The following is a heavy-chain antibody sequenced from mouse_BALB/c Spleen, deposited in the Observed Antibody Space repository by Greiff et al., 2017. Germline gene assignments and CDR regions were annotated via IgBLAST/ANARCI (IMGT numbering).Heavy chain of an antibody. CDR2: ISSGGSYT. CDR3: ARQGIYYYGSSYDFDY. CDR1: GFTFSSYG. Sequence: EVQLVESGGDLVKPGGSLKLSCAASGFTFSSYGMSWVRQTPDKRLEWVATISSGGSYTYYPDSVKGRFTISRDNAKNTLYLQMSSLKSEDTAMYYCARQGIYYYGSSYDFDYWGQGTTLTVSS. J-gene: IGHJ2*01. V-gene: IGHV5-6*01. D-gene: IGHD1-1*01.